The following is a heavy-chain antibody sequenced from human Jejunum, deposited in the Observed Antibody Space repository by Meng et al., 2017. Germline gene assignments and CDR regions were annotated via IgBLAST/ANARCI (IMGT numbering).Heavy chain of an antibody. CDR3: ARRGGAYSTGHFPHFDD. CDR2: VFHTGSS. CDR1: GGPITGTNC. V-gene: IGHV4-4*02. J-gene: IGHJ4*02. Sequence: QGQLQRSGAGRVRPSGPLPLTFAFSGGPITGTNCWSWGGHPPGTGPEWIGDVFHTGSSNYSPSLRSRVTLSVDKPKNQFSLNLSSVTAADTAVYFCARRGGAYSTGHFPHFDDWGQGTLVTVSS. D-gene: IGHD6-19*01.